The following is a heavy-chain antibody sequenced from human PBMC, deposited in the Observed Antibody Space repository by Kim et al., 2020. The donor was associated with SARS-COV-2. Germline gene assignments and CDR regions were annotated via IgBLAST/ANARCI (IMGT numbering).Heavy chain of an antibody. CDR3: AKDTLAVTAGIGYFFGMDV. D-gene: IGHD2-21*02. Sequence: GGSLRVSCAASGVTFSNYAMSWVRQAPGKGLEWVSSITGSGGGTYYADSVQGRFTISRDNSKRTLYLEMNGLRAEDTAIYYCAKDTLAVTAGIGYFFGMDVWGQGTTVTVSS. CDR1: GVTFSNYA. J-gene: IGHJ6*02. CDR2: ITGSGGGT. V-gene: IGHV3-23*01.